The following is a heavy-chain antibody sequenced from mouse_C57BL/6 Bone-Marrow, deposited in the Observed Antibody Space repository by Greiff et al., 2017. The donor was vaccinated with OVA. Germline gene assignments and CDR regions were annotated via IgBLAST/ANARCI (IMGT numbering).Heavy chain of an antibody. D-gene: IGHD2-3*01. Sequence: VQLQQSGAELMKPGASVKLSCKATGYTFTGYWIEWVKQRPGHGLEWIGEILPGSGSTNYNEKFKGKATFTADTSSNTAYMQLSSLTTEDSAIYYCARGGRLYDGYYVPYAMDYWGQGTSVTVSS. J-gene: IGHJ4*01. V-gene: IGHV1-9*01. CDR2: ILPGSGST. CDR1: GYTFTGYW. CDR3: ARGGRLYDGYYVPYAMDY.